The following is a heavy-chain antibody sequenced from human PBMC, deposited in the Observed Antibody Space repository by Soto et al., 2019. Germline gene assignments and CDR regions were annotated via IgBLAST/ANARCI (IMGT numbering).Heavy chain of an antibody. CDR1: GFTFSSYA. J-gene: IGHJ3*02. D-gene: IGHD2-2*01. CDR3: ARVGSTRGAFDI. CDR2: SSGSGGST. Sequence: GGSLRLSCAASGFTFSSYAMSWVRQAPGKGLEWVSASSGSGGSTYYADSVKGRFTISRDNSKNTLYLQMNSLRAEDTAVYYCARVGSTRGAFDIWGQGTMVTVS. V-gene: IGHV3-23*01.